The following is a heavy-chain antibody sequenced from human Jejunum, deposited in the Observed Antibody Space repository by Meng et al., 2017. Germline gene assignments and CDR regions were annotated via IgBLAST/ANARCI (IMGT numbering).Heavy chain of an antibody. J-gene: IGHJ4*02. CDR2: IGTGGDT. CDR1: GFILNNYA. V-gene: IGHV3-23*04. D-gene: IGHD3-16*01. CDR3: AKAGNIGTARYYED. Sequence: EGQWVGSGGGWVRPGGSLALSCVGSGFILNNYAMRWVRQAAGKGLEWVSSIGTGGDTYYAVSVQGRFTISRDDSKNMMFLQMNSLTAEDTATYYCAKAGNIGTARYYEDWGQGTLVTVSS.